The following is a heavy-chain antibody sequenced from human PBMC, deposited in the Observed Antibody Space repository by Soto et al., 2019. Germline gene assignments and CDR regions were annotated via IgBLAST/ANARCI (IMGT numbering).Heavy chain of an antibody. J-gene: IGHJ4*02. CDR3: ALGCAGDCYSKLGDH. CDR1: AYTFTNYG. D-gene: IGHD2-21*02. Sequence: ASVKVSCKASAYTFTNYGISWVRQAPGQGLEWMGWISAYNGNINYAQKFRGRVTMTTDTSTSSAYLEVRSLRSDDTAVYYCALGCAGDCYSKLGDHWGPGTLVTVSS. CDR2: ISAYNGNI. V-gene: IGHV1-18*01.